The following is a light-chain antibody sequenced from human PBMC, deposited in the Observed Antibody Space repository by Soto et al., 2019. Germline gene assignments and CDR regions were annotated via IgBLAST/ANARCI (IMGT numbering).Light chain of an antibody. CDR1: QTINFY. J-gene: IGKJ1*01. V-gene: IGKV1-39*01. CDR2: DAS. CDR3: QQYYSSPQT. Sequence: DIQMTQSPASLSASVGGRVTITCRASQTINFYLNWYQQKPGKAPKLLISDASRLHSGVPPRFSGGGAGTDFTRTIGGLQPEDFDSYYCQQYYSSPQTFGQGTNVYSK.